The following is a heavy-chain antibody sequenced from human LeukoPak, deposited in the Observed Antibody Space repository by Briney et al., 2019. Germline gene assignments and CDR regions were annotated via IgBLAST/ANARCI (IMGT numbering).Heavy chain of an antibody. V-gene: IGHV4-4*02. CDR2: IYHTGST. CDR3: AAYCSGGNCLDY. J-gene: IGHJ4*02. Sequence: SGTLSLTCAVSGGSISRVNWWNWVRQPPGRGLEGIGEIYHTGSTNYNPSLKSRVTMSVDKPRNQFSLRLSSVTAADTAVYYCAAYCSGGNCLDYWGQGTLVTVSS. D-gene: IGHD2-15*01. CDR1: GGSISRVNW.